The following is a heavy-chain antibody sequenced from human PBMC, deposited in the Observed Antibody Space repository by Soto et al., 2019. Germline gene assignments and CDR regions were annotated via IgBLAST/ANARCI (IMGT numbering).Heavy chain of an antibody. D-gene: IGHD6-19*01. J-gene: IGHJ6*02. CDR2: ISGSGGRT. V-gene: IGHV3-23*01. CDR1: GSTLSSYA. Sequence: PGGSLRLSCAASGSTLSSYAMSWVRQAPGKGLQWVSAISGSGGRTYYADSVKGRFTISRDNSKNTLYLQMNSLRAEDTAGYYCAKAVAGYYYYHGMHVWGQGTTAHVS. CDR3: AKAVAGYYYYHGMHV.